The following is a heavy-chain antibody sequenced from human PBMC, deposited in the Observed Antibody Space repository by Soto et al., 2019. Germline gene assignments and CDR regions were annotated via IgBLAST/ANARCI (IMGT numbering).Heavy chain of an antibody. V-gene: IGHV1-3*01. J-gene: IGHJ6*02. D-gene: IGHD3-10*01. CDR2: INAGNGNT. CDR3: ARGDTGSGFIDA. Sequence: GASVKVSCKASGYTFTGYAMHWVRQDPGQRLEWMGWINAGNGNTKYSQNFQPRVTITRDTSASTAYMELSSLRSEDTAVYYCARGDTGSGFIDAWGQGTTVTVSS. CDR1: GYTFTGYA.